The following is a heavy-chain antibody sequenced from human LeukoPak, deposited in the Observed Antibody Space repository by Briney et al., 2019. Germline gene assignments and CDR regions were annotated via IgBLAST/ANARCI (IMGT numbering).Heavy chain of an antibody. Sequence: PSETLSLTCTVSGGSISSSSYYWGWIRQPPGKGLEWIGSIYYSGSTYYNPSLKSRVTISVDTSKNQFSLKLSSVTAADTAVYYCASRYGSGSYRGEDYWGQGTLVTVSS. D-gene: IGHD3-10*01. CDR2: IYYSGST. V-gene: IGHV4-39*01. CDR3: ASRYGSGSYRGEDY. CDR1: GGSISSSSYY. J-gene: IGHJ4*02.